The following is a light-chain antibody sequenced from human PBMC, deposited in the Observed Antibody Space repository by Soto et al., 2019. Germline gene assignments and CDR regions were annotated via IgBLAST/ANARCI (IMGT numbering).Light chain of an antibody. CDR3: QQYGDSPT. CDR1: QSVSAGY. CDR2: ETS. V-gene: IGKV3-20*01. J-gene: IGKJ1*01. Sequence: IVLTQSPGTLSLSPGERATLSCRASQSVSAGYFAWYQQKPGQAPSLLIYETSSRTTGIPDRFSGSGSGTEFTLTISRLEPEDFAVYYCQQYGDSPTFGQGTKVDIK.